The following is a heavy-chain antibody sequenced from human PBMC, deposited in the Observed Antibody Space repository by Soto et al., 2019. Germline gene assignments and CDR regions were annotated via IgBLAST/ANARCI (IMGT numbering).Heavy chain of an antibody. J-gene: IGHJ6*02. V-gene: IGHV4-31*03. CDR2: IYYSGST. Sequence: PSETLSLTCPFSGGSISSGGYYWSWIRKHPGKGLEWIGYIYYSGSTYYNPSLKSRVTISVDTSKNQFSLKLSSVTAADTAVYYCARELYYYDSSGYYQTYGMDVWGQGTTVTVSS. D-gene: IGHD3-22*01. CDR1: GGSISSGGYY. CDR3: ARELYYYDSSGYYQTYGMDV.